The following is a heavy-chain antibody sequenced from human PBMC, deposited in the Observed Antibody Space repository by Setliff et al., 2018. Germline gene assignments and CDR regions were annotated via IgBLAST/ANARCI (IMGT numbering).Heavy chain of an antibody. J-gene: IGHJ3*02. V-gene: IGHV3-7*03. Sequence: GGSLRLSCAASGFTFSNYWMSWVRQAQGKGLEWVANIKEDGSEKYYMDSVKGRFTISRDNAKNSLYLQMNSLRAEDTASYHCTLFGDRDTVEIWGQGTMVTVSS. D-gene: IGHD3-16*01. CDR1: GFTFSNYW. CDR2: IKEDGSEK. CDR3: TLFGDRDTVEI.